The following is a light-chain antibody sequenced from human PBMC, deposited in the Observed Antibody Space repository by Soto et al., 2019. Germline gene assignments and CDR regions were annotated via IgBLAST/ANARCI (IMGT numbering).Light chain of an antibody. Sequence: DIQMTQSPSTLSASVGDRVTITCRASQSISNWLAWYQQKPGNAPKLLISDASNLVSGVPSRFSGSGSGTEFTLTISSLQPDDFAPYYCQQYNTYSPWTFGQGTKLDIK. CDR2: DAS. V-gene: IGKV1-5*01. CDR1: QSISNW. J-gene: IGKJ1*01. CDR3: QQYNTYSPWT.